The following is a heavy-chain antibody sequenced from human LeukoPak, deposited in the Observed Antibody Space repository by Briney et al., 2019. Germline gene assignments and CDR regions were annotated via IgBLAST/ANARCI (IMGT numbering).Heavy chain of an antibody. CDR3: VAYDPLDY. Sequence: LGGSLRLSCAVSGFIFSNYAMGWGRQAPGKGLEWVSGISGSGGRTYYGDSVKGRFTISRDNSKNTLYLQMNNLRAEDTAVYYCVAYDPLDYWGQGILVTVSS. V-gene: IGHV3-23*01. D-gene: IGHD3-22*01. CDR2: ISGSGGRT. CDR1: GFIFSNYA. J-gene: IGHJ4*02.